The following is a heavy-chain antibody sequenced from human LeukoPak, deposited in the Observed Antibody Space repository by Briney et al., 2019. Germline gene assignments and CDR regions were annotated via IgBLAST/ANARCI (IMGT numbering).Heavy chain of an antibody. Sequence: PSETLSLTCTVSGGSISSGTYYWGWIRQPPGKGLEWIGSIYYSGSTYYNPSLKSRATISVDTSKNQFSLKLSSVTAADTAVYYCARSYSNSPYNWFDPWGQGTLVTVSS. CDR2: IYYSGST. V-gene: IGHV4-39*01. J-gene: IGHJ5*02. D-gene: IGHD6-13*01. CDR1: GGSISSGTYY. CDR3: ARSYSNSPYNWFDP.